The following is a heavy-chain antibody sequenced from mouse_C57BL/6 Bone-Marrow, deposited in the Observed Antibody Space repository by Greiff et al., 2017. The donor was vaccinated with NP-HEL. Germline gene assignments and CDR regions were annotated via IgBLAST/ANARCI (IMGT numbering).Heavy chain of an antibody. V-gene: IGHV1-22*01. CDR1: GYTFTDYN. CDR2: INPNNGGT. CDR3: AAITTVVAREVDY. D-gene: IGHD1-1*01. J-gene: IGHJ4*01. Sequence: VHVKQSGPELVKPGASVKMSCKASGYTFTDYNMHWVKQSHGKSLEWIGYINPNNGGTSYNQKFKGKATLTVNKSSSTAYMELRSLTSEDSAVYYCAAITTVVAREVDYWGQGTSVTVSS.